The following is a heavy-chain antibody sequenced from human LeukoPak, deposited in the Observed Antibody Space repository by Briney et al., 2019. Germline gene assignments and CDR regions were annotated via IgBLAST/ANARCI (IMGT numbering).Heavy chain of an antibody. Sequence: SETLSLTCTVSGGSISSYYWSWIRQPPGKGLEWIGYIYYSGSTNYNPSLKSRVIISVDTSKNQFSLKLSSVTAADTAVYYCARDSAYDFWSGPYYMDVWGKGTTVTVSS. CDR3: ARDSAYDFWSGPYYMDV. D-gene: IGHD3-3*01. V-gene: IGHV4-59*01. CDR2: IYYSGST. CDR1: GGSISSYY. J-gene: IGHJ6*03.